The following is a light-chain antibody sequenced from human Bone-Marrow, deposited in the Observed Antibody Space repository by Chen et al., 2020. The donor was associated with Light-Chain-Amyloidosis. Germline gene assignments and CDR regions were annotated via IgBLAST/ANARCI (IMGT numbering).Light chain of an antibody. CDR1: NIGSTS. CDR3: QVRDRSSDGQV. CDR2: DES. V-gene: IGLV3-21*02. Sequence: SYVLTQPSSVSVAPGQTATIACGGNNIGSTSVNWYQQPPGQAPLLFVNDESERPSGMHERWSCSKAGNAASLTISRVAGGDEADYYCQVRDRSSDGQVFGGGTKRTVL. J-gene: IGLJ3*02.